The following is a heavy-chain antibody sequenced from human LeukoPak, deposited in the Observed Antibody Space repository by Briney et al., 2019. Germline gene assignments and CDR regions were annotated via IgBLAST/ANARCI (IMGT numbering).Heavy chain of an antibody. CDR3: AREVLVVVPAAILDYYYYMDV. D-gene: IGHD2-2*01. CDR2: ISSSGSTI. Sequence: PGGSLRLSFAASGFTFSDYYMSWIRQAPGKGLEWVSYISSSGSTIYYADSVKGRFTISRDNAKNSLYLQMNSLRAEDTAVYYCAREVLVVVPAAILDYYYYMDVWGKGTTVTVSS. V-gene: IGHV3-11*04. CDR1: GFTFSDYY. J-gene: IGHJ6*03.